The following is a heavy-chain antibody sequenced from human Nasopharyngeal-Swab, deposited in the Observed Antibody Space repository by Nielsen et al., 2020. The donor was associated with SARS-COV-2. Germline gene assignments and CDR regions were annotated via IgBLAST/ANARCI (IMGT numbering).Heavy chain of an antibody. V-gene: IGHV4-34*01. CDR1: GGSFSGYY. Sequence: SETLSLTCAVSGGSFSGYYWSWIRQPPGKGLEWIGEIYHSGSTNYNPSLTSRVTISVDKSKNQFSLKLRSVTAADTAVFYCARHMLGGPTAFDIWGQGTVVTVSS. D-gene: IGHD2-8*01. CDR3: ARHMLGGPTAFDI. CDR2: IYHSGST. J-gene: IGHJ3*02.